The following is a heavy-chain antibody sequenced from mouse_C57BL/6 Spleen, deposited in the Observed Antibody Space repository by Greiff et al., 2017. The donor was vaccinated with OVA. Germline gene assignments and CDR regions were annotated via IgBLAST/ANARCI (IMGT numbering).Heavy chain of an antibody. CDR1: GYTFTSYD. J-gene: IGHJ4*01. Sequence: QVTLKESGPELVKPGASVKLSCKASGYTFTSYDINGVKQRPGQGLEWVGLIYPRDGSTKYNEKFKGKATLTVDTSSSTAYMELHSLTSEDSAVYFCARLSYYSNYYYAMDYWGQGTSVTVSS. CDR2: IYPRDGST. V-gene: IGHV1-85*01. D-gene: IGHD2-5*01. CDR3: ARLSYYSNYYYAMDY.